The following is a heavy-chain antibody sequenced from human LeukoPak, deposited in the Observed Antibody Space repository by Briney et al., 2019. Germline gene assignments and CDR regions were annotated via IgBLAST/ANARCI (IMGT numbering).Heavy chain of an antibody. J-gene: IGHJ4*02. CDR1: GYTFTSYD. D-gene: IGHD1-1*01. CDR3: ARVNLDDGTFDY. Sequence: PVASVKVSCKASGYTFTSYDINWVRQATGQGLEWMGWMNPNSGNTGYAQKFQGRVTMTRDTSISTAYMELSSLTSEDTAVYYCARVNLDDGTFDYWGQGTLVTVSS. V-gene: IGHV1-8*01. CDR2: MNPNSGNT.